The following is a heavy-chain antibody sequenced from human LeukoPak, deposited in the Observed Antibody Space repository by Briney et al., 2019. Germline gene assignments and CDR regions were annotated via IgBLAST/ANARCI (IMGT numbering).Heavy chain of an antibody. CDR2: INPNSGGT. J-gene: IGHJ6*03. CDR3: ARFQFYYMDV. V-gene: IGHV1-2*02. Sequence: GASVKVSCKASGYTFTCYYMHWVRQAPGQGLEWMGWINPNSGGTNYAQKFQGRVTMTRDASISTAYMELSRLRSDDTAVYYCARFQFYYMDVWGKGTTVTVSS. CDR1: GYTFTCYY.